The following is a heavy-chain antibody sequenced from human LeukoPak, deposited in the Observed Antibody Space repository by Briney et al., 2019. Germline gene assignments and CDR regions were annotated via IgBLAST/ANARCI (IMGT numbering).Heavy chain of an antibody. J-gene: IGHJ3*02. V-gene: IGHV3-23*01. CDR3: GRDLNWGAFDI. D-gene: IGHD7-27*01. Sequence: GGSLRLSCAASGFTFTHYGMNWVRQAPGKGLEWVSGIRANGETTYYADSVRGRFTISRDNSRSMVWLQMNSLTAEDTTMYYCGRDLNWGAFDIRGLGTLVTVSS. CDR1: GFTFTHYG. CDR2: IRANGETT.